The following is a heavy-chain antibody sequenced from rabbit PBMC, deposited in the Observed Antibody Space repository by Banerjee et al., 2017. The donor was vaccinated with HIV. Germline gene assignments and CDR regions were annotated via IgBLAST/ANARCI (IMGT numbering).Heavy chain of an antibody. CDR3: ARGVAGTGARLDL. Sequence: QQQLEESGGGLVKPGGTLTLTCKASGFSFSSSYYMCWVRQAPGKGLEWIACIYAGSSGSTYYASWAKGRFTISKTSSTTVTLQMTSLIAADTATYFCARGVAGTGARLDLWGPGTLVTDS. J-gene: IGHJ3*01. CDR1: GFSFSSSYY. D-gene: IGHD4-2*01. CDR2: IYAGSSGST. V-gene: IGHV1S45*01.